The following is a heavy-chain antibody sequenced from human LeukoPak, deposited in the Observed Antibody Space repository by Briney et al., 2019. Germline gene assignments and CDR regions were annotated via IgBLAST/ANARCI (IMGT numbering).Heavy chain of an antibody. CDR1: GYTFTSYY. CDR2: INPSGGFT. D-gene: IGHD4-17*01. J-gene: IGHJ5*02. Sequence: ASVKVSCKASGYTFTSYYMHWVRQAPGQGLEWMGIINPSGGFTSYAQKFQGRVTITRDTSTSTVYFELSSLRSEDTAAYYCARADYGDYGEWFDPWGQGTLVSVSS. V-gene: IGHV1-46*01. CDR3: ARADYGDYGEWFDP.